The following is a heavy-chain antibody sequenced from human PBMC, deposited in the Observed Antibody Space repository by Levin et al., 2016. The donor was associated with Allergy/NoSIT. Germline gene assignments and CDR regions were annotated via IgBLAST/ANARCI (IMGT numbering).Heavy chain of an antibody. D-gene: IGHD3-16*02. Sequence: WIRQPPGKGLEWIGNVFDSGRTSYKPSLKSRVTISIDTSKNQFSLKLNSVTAADTAVYFCARGGHDYVWGGYRPIDSWGQGTLVTVSS. J-gene: IGHJ4*02. CDR3: ARGGHDYVWGGYRPIDS. V-gene: IGHV4-59*01. CDR2: VFDSGRT.